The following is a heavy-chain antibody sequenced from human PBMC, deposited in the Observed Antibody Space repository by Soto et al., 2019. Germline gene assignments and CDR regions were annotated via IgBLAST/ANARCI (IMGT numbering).Heavy chain of an antibody. D-gene: IGHD3-22*01. CDR2: IYYSGST. CDR3: ARLDSRGFFDS. J-gene: IGHJ4*02. CDR1: GGSISSYY. Sequence: SETLSLTCTVYGGSISSYYWSWSLQPPGTGLEWIGYIYYSGSTNYSPSLKSRITISVDTSKPQFSLKLSSVTAADTAVYYCARLDSRGFFDSWGQGTLVTVSS. V-gene: IGHV4-59*08.